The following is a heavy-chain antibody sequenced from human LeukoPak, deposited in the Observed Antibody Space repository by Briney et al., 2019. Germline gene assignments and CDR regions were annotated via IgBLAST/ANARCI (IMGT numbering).Heavy chain of an antibody. Sequence: PGGSLRLSCAASGFTFSSYAMHWVRQAPGKGLEWVAVISYDGSNKYYADSVKGRFTISRDNSKNTLYLQMNSLRAEDTAVYYCAKERPIAAAGYWGQGTLVTVSS. CDR3: AKERPIAAAGY. CDR2: ISYDGSNK. J-gene: IGHJ4*02. D-gene: IGHD6-13*01. CDR1: GFTFSSYA. V-gene: IGHV3-30-3*01.